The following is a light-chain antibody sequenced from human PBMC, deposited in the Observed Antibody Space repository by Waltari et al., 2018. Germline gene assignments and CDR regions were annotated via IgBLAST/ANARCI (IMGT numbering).Light chain of an antibody. Sequence: EIVLTQSPATLSLSPWERATLPCRASQSVGSYLAWYQQKPGQAPRLHIYAASNRATGIPARFSGSGSGTDFTLTINSLEPEDFAVYYCQHRGHWPPDATFGPGTKVDIK. J-gene: IGKJ3*01. CDR1: QSVGSY. CDR2: AAS. V-gene: IGKV3-11*01. CDR3: QHRGHWPPDAT.